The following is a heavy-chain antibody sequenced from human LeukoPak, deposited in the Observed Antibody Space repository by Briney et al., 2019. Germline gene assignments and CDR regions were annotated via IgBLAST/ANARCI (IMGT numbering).Heavy chain of an antibody. J-gene: IGHJ3*02. V-gene: IGHV3-9*01. Sequence: PGGSLRLSCAASGFTFDDYAMHWVRQAPGKGLEWVSGISWNSGSIGYADSVKGRFTISRDNAKNSLYLQMNSLRAEDTALYYCAKDLAPIQSAFDIWGQGTMVTVSS. CDR2: ISWNSGSI. CDR1: GFTFDDYA. CDR3: AKDLAPIQSAFDI. D-gene: IGHD3-3*01.